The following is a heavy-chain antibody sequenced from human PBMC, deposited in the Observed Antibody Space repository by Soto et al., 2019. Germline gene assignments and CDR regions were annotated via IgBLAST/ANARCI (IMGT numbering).Heavy chain of an antibody. CDR3: ARFRGDAFEI. CDR1: GFTFSNYW. CDR2: ISPDGTIP. J-gene: IGHJ3*02. V-gene: IGHV3-74*01. D-gene: IGHD3-10*01. Sequence: EVQLVESGGGLVQPGGSLRLSCAVSGFTFSNYWMHWVRQAPGKGLVWVSTISPDGTIPDYTDSVKGRRAISRDNAKSTLFLQINSLRPEDTAVYYCARFRGDAFEIWGQGTMVTVSS.